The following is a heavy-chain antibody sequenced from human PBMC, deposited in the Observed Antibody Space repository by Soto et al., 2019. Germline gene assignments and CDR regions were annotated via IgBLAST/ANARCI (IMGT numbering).Heavy chain of an antibody. CDR1: GFTFRNYD. J-gene: IGHJ6*02. V-gene: IGHV3-13*05. CDR2: ISAAGDP. CDR3: ARTDRDFYGLDV. Sequence: EVQLVESGGGLVQPGGSLRLSCEASGFTFRNYDMHWARQGTGKRLEWVPGISAAGDPDYADSVEGRFTISRENAQNSFFLQMNSLRVGDTAVYYCARTDRDFYGLDVWGQGTTVIVSS.